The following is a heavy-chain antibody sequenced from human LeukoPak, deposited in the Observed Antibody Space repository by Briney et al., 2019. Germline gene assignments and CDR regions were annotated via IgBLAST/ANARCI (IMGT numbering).Heavy chain of an antibody. CDR1: GGSISSSSYY. J-gene: IGHJ6*03. V-gene: IGHV4-39*01. CDR2: IYYSGST. Sequence: PSETLSLTCTVSGGSISSSSYYWGWIRQPPGKGLEWIGNIYYSGSTYCNPSLKSRVTISVDTSKNQFSLKLSAVTAADTAVYYCASVRRGFGESSKYYSYYYMDVWGNGTTVTISS. D-gene: IGHD3-10*01. CDR3: ASVRRGFGESSKYYSYYYMDV.